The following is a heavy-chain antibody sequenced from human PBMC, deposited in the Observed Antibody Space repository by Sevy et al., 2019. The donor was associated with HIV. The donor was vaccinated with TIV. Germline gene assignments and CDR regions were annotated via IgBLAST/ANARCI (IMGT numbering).Heavy chain of an antibody. J-gene: IGHJ6*02. CDR1: GFTFSSYA. Sequence: GGSLRLSCAASGFTFSSYAMHWVRQAPGKGLEWVAVISYDGSNKYYADSVKGRFTISRDNSKNTLYLQRNSLRAEDTAVYYCARGGRITMVRGVIITDYYYYGMDVWDQGTTVTVSS. D-gene: IGHD3-10*01. CDR3: ARGGRITMVRGVIITDYYYYGMDV. V-gene: IGHV3-30*04. CDR2: ISYDGSNK.